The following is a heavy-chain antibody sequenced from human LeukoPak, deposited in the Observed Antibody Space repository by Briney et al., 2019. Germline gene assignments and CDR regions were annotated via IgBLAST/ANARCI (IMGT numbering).Heavy chain of an antibody. J-gene: IGHJ1*01. D-gene: IGHD1-26*01. CDR2: INPNSGGT. Sequence: ASVKVSCKASGYTFTGYYLHWVRQAPGQGLDWMGWINPNSGGTTYAQNFKGRVTMAWDTSISTAYMELSRLRSDDTAVYYCAREWELLRKYLYHWGQGTLVTVSS. V-gene: IGHV1-2*02. CDR1: GYTFTGYY. CDR3: AREWELLRKYLYH.